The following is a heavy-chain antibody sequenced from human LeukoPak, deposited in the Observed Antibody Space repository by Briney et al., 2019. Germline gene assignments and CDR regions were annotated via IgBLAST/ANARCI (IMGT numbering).Heavy chain of an antibody. Sequence: PGGSLRLSCAASGFTFSSFGMHWVRQAPGKGLEWVAFISLDGSEEFYADSVKGRFTISRDNAKNSLYLQMNSLRAEDTAVYYCARGMPKVGIDYWGQGTLVTVSS. CDR2: ISLDGSEE. CDR1: GFTFSSFG. J-gene: IGHJ4*02. V-gene: IGHV3-30*12. D-gene: IGHD1-26*01. CDR3: ARGMPKVGIDY.